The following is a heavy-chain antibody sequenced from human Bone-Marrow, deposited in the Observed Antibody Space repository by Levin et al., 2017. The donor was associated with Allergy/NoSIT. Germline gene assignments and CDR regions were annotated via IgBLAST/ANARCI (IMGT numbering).Heavy chain of an antibody. CDR1: GGSISSGDYY. CDR2: IYYSGST. Sequence: SETLSLTCTVSGGSISSGDYYWSWIRQPPVKGLEWIGYIYYSGSTYYNPSLKSRVTISVDTSKNQFSLKLSSVTAADTAVYYCARLPYYYDSSGYYYGDYWGQGTLVTVSS. J-gene: IGHJ4*02. V-gene: IGHV4-30-4*01. D-gene: IGHD3-22*01. CDR3: ARLPYYYDSSGYYYGDY.